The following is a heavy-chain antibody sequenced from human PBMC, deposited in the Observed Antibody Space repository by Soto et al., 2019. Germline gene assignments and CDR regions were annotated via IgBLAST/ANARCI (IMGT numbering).Heavy chain of an antibody. CDR1: GGSISSYY. J-gene: IGHJ6*02. Sequence: SETLSLTCTVSGGSISSYYWSWIRQPPGKGLEWIGYIYYSGSTNYNPSLKSRVTISVDTSKNQFSLRLSSVTAADTAVYYCAHSLRSFYYFGLDVWGQGTTVTVSS. V-gene: IGHV4-59*01. CDR3: AHSLRSFYYFGLDV. D-gene: IGHD3-10*01. CDR2: IYYSGST.